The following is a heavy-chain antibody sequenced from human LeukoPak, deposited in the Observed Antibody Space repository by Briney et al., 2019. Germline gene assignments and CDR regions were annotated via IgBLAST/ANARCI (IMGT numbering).Heavy chain of an antibody. D-gene: IGHD3-10*01. CDR2: IIPIFGTA. CDR3: ARLGLLNEYYFDY. V-gene: IGHV1-69*13. Sequence: ASVKVSCKASGGTFSSYAISWVRQAPGQELEWMGGIIPIFGTANYAQKFQGRVTITADESTSTAYMELSSPRSEDTAVYYCARLGLLNEYYFDYWGQGTLVTVSS. CDR1: GGTFSSYA. J-gene: IGHJ4*02.